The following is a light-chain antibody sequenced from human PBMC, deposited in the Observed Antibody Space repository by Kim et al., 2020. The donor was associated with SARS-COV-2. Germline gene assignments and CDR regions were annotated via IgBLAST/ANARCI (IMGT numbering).Light chain of an antibody. CDR1: NSNSGRNT. CDR2: SDS. J-gene: IGLJ3*02. V-gene: IGLV1-44*01. Sequence: GKRVTISCSGSNSNSGRNTVNWYQQLPGTAPKLVIYSDSQRPSGVPERFSGSKSGTSASLAISGLQSEDEADYYCAAWDGSLNGGVFGGGTQLTVL. CDR3: AAWDGSLNGGV.